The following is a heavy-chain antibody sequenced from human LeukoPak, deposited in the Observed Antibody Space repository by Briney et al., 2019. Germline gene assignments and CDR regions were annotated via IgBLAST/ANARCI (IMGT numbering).Heavy chain of an antibody. CDR2: INHSGST. D-gene: IGHD6-19*01. CDR1: GGSFSGYY. CDR3: ASIEQWSRSFDY. V-gene: IGHV4-34*01. Sequence: PSETLSLTCAVYGGSFSGYYWSWIRQPPGKGLEWIGEINHSGSTNYNPSLKSRVTISVDTSKNQFSLKLSSVTAADTAVYYSASIEQWSRSFDYWGQGTLVTVSS. J-gene: IGHJ4*02.